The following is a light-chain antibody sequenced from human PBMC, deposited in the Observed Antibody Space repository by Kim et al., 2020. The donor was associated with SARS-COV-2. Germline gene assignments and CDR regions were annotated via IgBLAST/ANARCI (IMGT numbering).Light chain of an antibody. CDR1: QSVTDNY. V-gene: IGKV3-20*01. J-gene: IGKJ4*01. CDR2: GIS. CDR3: QQYGSLPLT. Sequence: EIVLTQSPAPLSLSPGERATLSCGASQSVTDNYFAWYQQKPGQAPRLLIYGISNRATGIVDRFSGSGSGTDFTLTISRLEPEDSAVYFCQQYGSLPLTFGGGTKVDIK.